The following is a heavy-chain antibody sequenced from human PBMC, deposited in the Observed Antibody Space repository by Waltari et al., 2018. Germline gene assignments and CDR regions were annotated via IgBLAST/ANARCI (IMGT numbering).Heavy chain of an antibody. V-gene: IGHV3-21*01. D-gene: IGHD2-15*01. CDR3: ARAPDVVVVVAATYYYYGMDV. J-gene: IGHJ6*01. CDR1: GFTFSSYS. CDR2: ISSSSSYI. Sequence: EVQLVESGGGLVKPGGSLRLSCAASGFTFSSYSMNWVRQAPGKGLEWVSSISSSSSYIYYADSVKGRFTISRDNAKNSLYLQMNSLRAEDTAVYYCARAPDVVVVVAATYYYYGMDVWWQGTTVTVSS.